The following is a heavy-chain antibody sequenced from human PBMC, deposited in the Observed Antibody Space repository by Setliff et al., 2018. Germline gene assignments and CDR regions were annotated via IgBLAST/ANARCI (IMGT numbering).Heavy chain of an antibody. CDR2: VSRSGST. D-gene: IGHD3-16*01. V-gene: IGHV4-31*01. J-gene: IGHJ3*01. Sequence: PSETLSLTCTVSGDSIMSPTYTWTWIRQLPGKGLEWIGYVSRSGSTSYNSSLKRQISISLDTSKNQFSLNLSSVSAADTATYYCASWGSAIGFDLWGQGKLVTVSS. CDR1: GDSIMSPTYT. CDR3: ASWGSAIGFDL.